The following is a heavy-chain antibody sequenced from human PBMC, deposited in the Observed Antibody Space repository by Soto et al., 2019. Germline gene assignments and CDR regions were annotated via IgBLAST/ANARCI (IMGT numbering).Heavy chain of an antibody. D-gene: IGHD3-16*01. Sequence: ASVKVSCKASGYTFTSYCISWVRQAPGQGLEWMGWISAYNGNTNYAQKLQGRVTMTTDTSTSTAYMELRSLRSDDTAVYYCARFYDYVWGSSGGSDYWGQGTLVTVSS. V-gene: IGHV1-18*01. J-gene: IGHJ4*02. CDR1: GYTFTSYC. CDR3: ARFYDYVWGSSGGSDY. CDR2: ISAYNGNT.